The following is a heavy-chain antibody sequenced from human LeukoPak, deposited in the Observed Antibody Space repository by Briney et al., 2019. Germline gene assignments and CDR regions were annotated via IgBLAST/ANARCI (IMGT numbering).Heavy chain of an antibody. CDR2: ISGSGGST. V-gene: IGHV3-23*01. D-gene: IGHD3-22*01. Sequence: PGGSLRLSCAASGFTFSNYWMSWVRQAPGKGLEWVSAISGSGGSTYYADSVKGRFTISRDNSKNTLYLQMNSLRAEDTAVYYCAKDTYYYDSSGYYDYWGQGTLVTVSS. J-gene: IGHJ4*02. CDR3: AKDTYYYDSSGYYDY. CDR1: GFTFSNYW.